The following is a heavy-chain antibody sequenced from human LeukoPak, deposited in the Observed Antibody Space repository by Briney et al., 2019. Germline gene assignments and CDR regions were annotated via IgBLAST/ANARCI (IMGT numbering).Heavy chain of an antibody. Sequence: GGSLRLSCAASGFTFSSYSMNWVRQAPGKGLEWVSFISTSSSYIHNADSVKGRFTISRDNSKNTLYLQMNSLRAEDTAVYYCAKVHSEWELPSIWGQGTMVTVSS. V-gene: IGHV3-21*04. J-gene: IGHJ3*02. CDR3: AKVHSEWELPSI. CDR1: GFTFSSYS. CDR2: ISTSSSYI. D-gene: IGHD1-26*01.